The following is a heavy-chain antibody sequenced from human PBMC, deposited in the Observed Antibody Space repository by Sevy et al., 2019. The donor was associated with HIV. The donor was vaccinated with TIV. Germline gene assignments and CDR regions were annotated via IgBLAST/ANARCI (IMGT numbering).Heavy chain of an antibody. Sequence: GGSLRLSCGASGLIFNSYAMSWVRQAPGKGLEWVSGISGSGGSTYYADSVKGRFTISRDNFNKMLYLEMNSLRGEDTAVYYCARDSGTAMVTGNWFDPWGQGTLVTVSS. CDR3: ARDSGTAMVTGNWFDP. CDR2: ISGSGGST. V-gene: IGHV3-23*01. D-gene: IGHD5-18*01. CDR1: GLIFNSYA. J-gene: IGHJ5*02.